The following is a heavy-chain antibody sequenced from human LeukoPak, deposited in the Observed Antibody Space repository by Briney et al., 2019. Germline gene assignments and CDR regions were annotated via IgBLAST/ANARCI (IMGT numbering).Heavy chain of an antibody. CDR3: AGEDNSSGYRPFDI. Sequence: ASVKVSCKASGYTFTGYYIHWVRQAPGQGLEWMGRINPNNGGTNHAQKFQGRVTMTRDMSMSTAYMELSRLRSDDTAVYYCAGEDNSSGYRPFDIWGQGTMVTVPS. CDR1: GYTFTGYY. D-gene: IGHD3-22*01. J-gene: IGHJ3*02. V-gene: IGHV1-2*06. CDR2: INPNNGGT.